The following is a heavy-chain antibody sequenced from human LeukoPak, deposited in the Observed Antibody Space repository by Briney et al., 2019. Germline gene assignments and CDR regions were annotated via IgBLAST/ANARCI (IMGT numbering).Heavy chain of an antibody. CDR2: FDPEDGET. Sequence: ASVKVSCKVSVYTLTELSMHWVRQAPGKGLEWMGGFDPEDGETIYAQKFQGRVTMTEDTSTDTAYMELSSLRSEDTAVYYCATGEGYCSGGSCYAPLGYWGQGTLVTVSS. D-gene: IGHD2-15*01. V-gene: IGHV1-24*01. CDR3: ATGEGYCSGGSCYAPLGY. J-gene: IGHJ4*02. CDR1: VYTLTELS.